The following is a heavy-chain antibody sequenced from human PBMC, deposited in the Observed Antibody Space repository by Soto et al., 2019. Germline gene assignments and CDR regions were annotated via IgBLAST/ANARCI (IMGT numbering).Heavy chain of an antibody. J-gene: IGHJ4*02. V-gene: IGHV1-8*01. D-gene: IGHD6-13*01. Sequence: QVPLVQSGAEVKKPGASVKVSCKASGYTFTSYDINWVRQATGQGLEWMGWMNPNSGNTGYAQKFQGRVTMTRNTSISTAYMELSSLRSEDTAVYYCARGRRGIAAAGIGSLLGYWGQGTLVTVSS. CDR2: MNPNSGNT. CDR1: GYTFTSYD. CDR3: ARGRRGIAAAGIGSLLGY.